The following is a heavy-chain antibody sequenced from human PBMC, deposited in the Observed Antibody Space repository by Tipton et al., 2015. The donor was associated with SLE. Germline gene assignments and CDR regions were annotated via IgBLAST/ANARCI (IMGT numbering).Heavy chain of an antibody. V-gene: IGHV5-51*01. CDR2: IFPSDSDS. CDR1: GYSFSSYW. CDR3: ARQEDFWSGYFG. Sequence: QSGAEVKTPGESLKISCKGSGYSFSSYWIAWVRQVPGKGLEWMGIIFPSDSDSRYNPSFEGQVTISADKSISTTYLQWSNLKASDSAIYYCARQEDFWSGYFGWGQGTLVTVSS. D-gene: IGHD3-3*01. J-gene: IGHJ4*02.